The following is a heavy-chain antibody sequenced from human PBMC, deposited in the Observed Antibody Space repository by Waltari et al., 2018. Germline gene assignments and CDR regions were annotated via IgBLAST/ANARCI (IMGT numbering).Heavy chain of an antibody. V-gene: IGHV1-24*01. CDR2: YDPEDGET. CDR1: EYPLTALS. J-gene: IGHJ4*02. Sequence: QVQLVQSGAEVKKPGASVKVSCKVSEYPLTALSVHWVRQAPGKGLEWMGGYDPEDGETVSAQIFQGRFSMTEDTSTDTAYMELSSLRSEDTAVYFCATDHHRDSGYDIWGQGTLVTVSS. CDR3: ATDHHRDSGYDI. D-gene: IGHD5-12*01.